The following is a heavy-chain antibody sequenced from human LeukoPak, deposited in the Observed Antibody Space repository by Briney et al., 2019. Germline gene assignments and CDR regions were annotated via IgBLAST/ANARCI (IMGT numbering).Heavy chain of an antibody. CDR1: GFTFSSCA. J-gene: IGHJ4*02. V-gene: IGHV3-23*01. Sequence: GGSLRLSCAASGFTFSSCAMSWVRQAPGKGLEWVSTVGTGFDTYYTDSVKGRFTISRDNSKNTLSLQMSSLRAEDTATYYCTKNVPGRAIDYWGQGTLVTVSS. D-gene: IGHD2-15*01. CDR3: TKNVPGRAIDY. CDR2: VGTGFDT.